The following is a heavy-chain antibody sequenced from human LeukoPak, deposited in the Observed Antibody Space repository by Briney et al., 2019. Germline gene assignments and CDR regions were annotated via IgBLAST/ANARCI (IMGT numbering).Heavy chain of an antibody. Sequence: PGGSLRLSCAASGFTFSSYSMNWVRQAPGKGLEWVSSISSSSSYIYYADSVKGRFTISRDNAKNSLYLQMNSLRAEDTAVYYCARESPPMVRGVIKRSYYFDYWGQGTLVTVSS. CDR1: GFTFSSYS. V-gene: IGHV3-21*01. CDR3: ARESPPMVRGVIKRSYYFDY. J-gene: IGHJ4*02. D-gene: IGHD3-10*01. CDR2: ISSSSSYI.